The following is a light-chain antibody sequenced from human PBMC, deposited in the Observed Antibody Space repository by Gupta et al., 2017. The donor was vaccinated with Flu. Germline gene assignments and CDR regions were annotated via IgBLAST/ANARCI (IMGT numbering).Light chain of an antibody. CDR2: KVS. CDR3: MQGTHWPT. Sequence: DVVMTQSPLSLPVTLGQPASISCRSSQSLVHSDGNTYVNWFQQRPGQPPRRLIYKVSNRDSGVPDRFSGSGSGTDFTLKSSRVEAEDVGVYYCMQGTHWPTFGQGTKLEIK. J-gene: IGKJ2*01. V-gene: IGKV2-30*02. CDR1: QSLVHSDGNTY.